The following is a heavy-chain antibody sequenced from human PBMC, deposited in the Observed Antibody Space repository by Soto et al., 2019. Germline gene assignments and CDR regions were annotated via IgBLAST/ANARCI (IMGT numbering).Heavy chain of an antibody. Sequence: GESLKISCKGSGYSFTSYWISWVRQMPGKGLEWMGRIDPSDSYTNYSPSFQGHVTISADKSISTAYLQWSSLKASDTAMYYCGRGGGGEWELRPLAYWGQGTLVTVSS. D-gene: IGHD1-26*01. CDR1: GYSFTSYW. CDR3: GRGGGGEWELRPLAY. J-gene: IGHJ4*02. V-gene: IGHV5-10-1*01. CDR2: IDPSDSYT.